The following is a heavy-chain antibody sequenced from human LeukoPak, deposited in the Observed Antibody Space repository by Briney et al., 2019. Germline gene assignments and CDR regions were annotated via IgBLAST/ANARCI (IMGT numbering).Heavy chain of an antibody. J-gene: IGHJ4*02. CDR2: IYYSGST. CDR1: GGSISSSSYY. Sequence: SETLSLTCTVSGGSISSSSYYWGWLRQPPGKGLEWIGSIYYSGSTYYDPSLKSRVTVSVDTSKNQFSLKLSSVTAADTAVYYCARRQGLLDYFDYWGQGTLVTVSS. V-gene: IGHV4-39*07. CDR3: ARRQGLLDYFDY.